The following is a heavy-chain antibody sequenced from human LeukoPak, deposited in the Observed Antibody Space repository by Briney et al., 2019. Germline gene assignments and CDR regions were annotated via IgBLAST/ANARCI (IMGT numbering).Heavy chain of an antibody. Sequence: SVKVSCKASGGTFSSYAISWVRQAPGQGLEWMGRIIPILGIANYAQKFQGRVTITADKSTSTAYMELSSLRSEDTAVYYCARDLVNGGTVLAHHYYGMDVWGQGTTVTVSS. D-gene: IGHD2-8*02. CDR2: IIPILGIA. J-gene: IGHJ6*02. CDR3: ARDLVNGGTVLAHHYYGMDV. CDR1: GGTFSSYA. V-gene: IGHV1-69*04.